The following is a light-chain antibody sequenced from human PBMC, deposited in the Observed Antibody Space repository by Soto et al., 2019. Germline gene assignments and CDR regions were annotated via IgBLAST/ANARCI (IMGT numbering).Light chain of an antibody. V-gene: IGLV2-14*01. CDR2: EVS. CDR1: SSDVGFYNY. J-gene: IGLJ1*01. Sequence: QSALTQPASVSGSPGQSIAISCTGSSSDVGFYNYVSWYQQHPGEVPKLIIFEVSNRPSGVSNSFSGSNSGNTASLTISVLQAEDEAAYYCSSYTTSSTRVFGTGTKLTVL. CDR3: SSYTTSSTRV.